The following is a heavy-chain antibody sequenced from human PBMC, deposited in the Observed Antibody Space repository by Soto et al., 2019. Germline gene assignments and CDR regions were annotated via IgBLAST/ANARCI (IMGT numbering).Heavy chain of an antibody. Sequence: QVQLQQWGAGLLKPSETLSLNCAVTGGSLSGYYWSWIRQPPGKGLEWIGEVKDGGHTNYSPSLRGRVTIPSDTSNNQFSRRLNSVTAADTGVYYCARGQEGVVATHWDQGSLVTVSS. CDR2: VKDGGHT. J-gene: IGHJ4*02. CDR1: GGSLSGYY. D-gene: IGHD5-12*01. CDR3: ARGQEGVVATH. V-gene: IGHV4-34*01.